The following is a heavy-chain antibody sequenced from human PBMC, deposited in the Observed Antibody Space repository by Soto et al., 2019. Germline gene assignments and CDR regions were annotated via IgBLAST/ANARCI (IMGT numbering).Heavy chain of an antibody. J-gene: IGHJ5*02. D-gene: IGHD3-16*01. CDR1: GFTFSSHD. V-gene: IGHV3-13*01. Sequence: EVQLVESGGGLVQPGGSLRLSCTASGFTFSSHDMHWVRQVTGKGLEWVSGIESDGDAKYLASVKGRFSISRENAKNSLHLQMNSLSAEDKAVYYCARGWIEGVNWNWFDTWGQVTLVTVSS. CDR3: ARGWIEGVNWNWFDT. CDR2: IESDGDA.